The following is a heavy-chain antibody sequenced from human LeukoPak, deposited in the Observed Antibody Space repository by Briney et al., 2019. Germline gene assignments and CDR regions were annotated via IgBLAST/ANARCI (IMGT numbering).Heavy chain of an antibody. J-gene: IGHJ5*02. Sequence: AGGSLRLSCAASGFIFKDYWMIWVRQASGKGLEWVANIKQDGSEKYYVDSVKGRFTISRDNAKNSLYLQMNTLRAEDTAMYYCAKDAQPRSRWFDPWGQGTLVTVSS. CDR2: IKQDGSEK. CDR1: GFIFKDYW. D-gene: IGHD3-16*01. CDR3: AKDAQPRSRWFDP. V-gene: IGHV3-7*03.